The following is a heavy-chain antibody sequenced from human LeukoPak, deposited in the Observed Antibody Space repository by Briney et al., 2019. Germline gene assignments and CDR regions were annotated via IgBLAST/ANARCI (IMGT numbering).Heavy chain of an antibody. CDR2: ISGSGST. J-gene: IGHJ4*02. V-gene: IGHV3-23*01. CDR1: GFTFSSYA. D-gene: IGHD3-3*01. Sequence: GGSLGLSCAASGFTFSSYAMSWVRQAPGKGLEWVSAISGSGSTYYADSVKGRFTISRDNSKNTLYLQMNSLRVEDTATYYCAKDGRSGAPFDRWGQGTVLTVSS. CDR3: AKDGRSGAPFDR.